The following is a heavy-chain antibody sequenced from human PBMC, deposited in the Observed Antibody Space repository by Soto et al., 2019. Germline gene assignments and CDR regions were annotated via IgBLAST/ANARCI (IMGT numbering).Heavy chain of an antibody. Sequence: QITLKESGPTLVKPTQTLTLTCTFSGFSLSTSGVGVGWIRQPPGKALEWLALIYWDDDKRYSPSLKSRLTITKDTPKNQVVLTMTNMSPVDTATYYCALTRFGELSNGFGYCGQGTLVTVSS. J-gene: IGHJ4*02. CDR2: IYWDDDK. CDR1: GFSLSTSGVG. CDR3: ALTRFGELSNGFGY. D-gene: IGHD3-10*01. V-gene: IGHV2-5*02.